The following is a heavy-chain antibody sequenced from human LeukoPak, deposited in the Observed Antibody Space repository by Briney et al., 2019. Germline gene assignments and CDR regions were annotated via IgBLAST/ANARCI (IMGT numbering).Heavy chain of an antibody. CDR1: GGSISSGGYY. D-gene: IGHD2-2*01. CDR2: IYYSGST. V-gene: IGHV4-31*03. CDR3: ARGRYQAANYFDY. Sequence: SQTLSLTCTVSGGSISSGGYYWSWIRQHPGKGLEWIGYIYYSGSTYYNPSLKSRVTISVDRSKNQFSLKLSSVTAADTAVYYCARGRYQAANYFDYWGQGTLVTVSS. J-gene: IGHJ4*02.